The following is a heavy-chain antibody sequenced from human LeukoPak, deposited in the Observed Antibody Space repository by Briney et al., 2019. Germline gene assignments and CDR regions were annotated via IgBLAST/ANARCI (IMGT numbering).Heavy chain of an antibody. V-gene: IGHV1-2*02. CDR1: GYTFTGYY. CDR3: ARTRILWLEFDP. CDR2: INPNSGGT. Sequence: ASVKVSCKAPGYTFTGYYMHWVRQAPGQGLEWMGWINPNSGGTNYAQKFQGRVTMTRDTSISTAYMKLSRLRSDDTAVYYCARTRILWLEFDPWGQGTLVTVSS. D-gene: IGHD3-10*01. J-gene: IGHJ5*02.